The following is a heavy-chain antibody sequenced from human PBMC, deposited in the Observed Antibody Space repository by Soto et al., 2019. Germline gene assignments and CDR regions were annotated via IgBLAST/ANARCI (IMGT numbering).Heavy chain of an antibody. CDR1: GGTFSSYA. J-gene: IGHJ6*02. CDR3: ASRLGELSPTMGIYYYYYGMDV. V-gene: IGHV1-69*06. D-gene: IGHD3-16*02. Sequence: QVQLVQSGAEVKKPGSSVKVSCKASGGTFSSYAISWVRQAPGQGLEWMGGIIPIVGTANYAQKFQGRVTITADKFTSTAYMELSSLRSEDTAVYYCASRLGELSPTMGIYYYYYGMDVWGQGTTVTVSS. CDR2: IIPIVGTA.